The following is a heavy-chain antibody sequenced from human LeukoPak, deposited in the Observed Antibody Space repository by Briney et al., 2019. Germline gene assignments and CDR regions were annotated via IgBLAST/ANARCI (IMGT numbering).Heavy chain of an antibody. CDR1: GFTFSTYS. J-gene: IGHJ4*02. D-gene: IGHD5-12*01. CDR2: ISPDSNYK. Sequence: PGGSLRLSCAASGFTFSTYSMNWLRLAPGKGLEWVSSISPDSNYKYYVDSVKGRFTISRDIAKSSLYLQMNSLRAEDTAVYYCVRGGYRGFDYEYWGQGTLVTVSS. V-gene: IGHV3-21*01. CDR3: VRGGYRGFDYEY.